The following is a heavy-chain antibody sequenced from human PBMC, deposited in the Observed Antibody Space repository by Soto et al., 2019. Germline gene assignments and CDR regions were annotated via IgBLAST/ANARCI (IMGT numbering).Heavy chain of an antibody. D-gene: IGHD3-22*01. CDR1: GGSFSGHS. J-gene: IGHJ5*01. CDR2: INHSGRV. V-gene: IGHV4-34*01. CDR3: STRAYDTNGYYRFDP. Sequence: SETLSLTCAVSGGSFSGHSWTWIRQSPGKGLEWIGDINHSGRVNYSPSLKSRVTISLDTSKNQFSLTLSAVTAADTAMYYCSTRAYDTNGYYRFDPWGQGTLVTVS.